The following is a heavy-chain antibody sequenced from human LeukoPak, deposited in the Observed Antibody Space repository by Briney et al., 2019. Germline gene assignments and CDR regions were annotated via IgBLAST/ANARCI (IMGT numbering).Heavy chain of an antibody. Sequence: GGSLRLSCTASGFTFSSYAMHWVRQAPGKGLEYVSAISSNGGSTYYANSVKGRFTISRDNSKNTLYLQMGSLRAEDMAVYYCARGRGMTFDYWGQGTLVTVSS. D-gene: IGHD2-21*02. J-gene: IGHJ4*02. CDR3: ARGRGMTFDY. V-gene: IGHV3-64*01. CDR1: GFTFSSYA. CDR2: ISSNGGST.